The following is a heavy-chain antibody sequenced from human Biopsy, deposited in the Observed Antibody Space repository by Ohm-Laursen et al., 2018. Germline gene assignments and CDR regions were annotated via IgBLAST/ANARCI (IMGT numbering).Heavy chain of an antibody. CDR3: GNEVHGRDY. Sequence: SDTLSLTWEVYGKTFSGYYWSWIRQPPGKGLEWIGQINQSGRTNYNPSLKSRVNISADKSNNQFSLKLTSVTSADTAVYFCGNEVHGRDYWGLGALVTVSS. D-gene: IGHD2-15*01. CDR2: INQSGRT. J-gene: IGHJ4*02. CDR1: GKTFSGYY. V-gene: IGHV4-34*08.